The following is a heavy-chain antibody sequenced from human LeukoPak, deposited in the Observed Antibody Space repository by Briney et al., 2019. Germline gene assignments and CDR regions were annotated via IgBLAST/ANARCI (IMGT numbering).Heavy chain of an antibody. CDR3: ARGSSGWYFDY. J-gene: IGHJ4*02. CDR2: INPNSGGT. V-gene: IGHV1-2*02. D-gene: IGHD6-19*01. CDR1: GYTFTDYY. Sequence: ASLKVSCQASGYTFTDYYLHWVRQAPGQRLEWVGWINPNSGGTNYAQKFQGRVTVTRGTTISTAYMELSSLKSDDTAVYYCARGSSGWYFDYWGQGTLVTVSS.